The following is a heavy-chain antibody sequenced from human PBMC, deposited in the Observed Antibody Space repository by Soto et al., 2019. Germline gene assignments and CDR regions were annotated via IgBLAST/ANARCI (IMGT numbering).Heavy chain of an antibody. CDR2: IYWDDDK. CDR3: AHRRAAYSSGWGGGVFDF. Sequence: QITLKESGPTLVNPTQTLTLTCTFSGFSLSTSGVGVGWIRQPPGKALEWLALIYWDDDKRYSPSLKNRLTTTKHTSQHHVVLTMTNMDPVDTATYYCAHRRAAYSSGWGGGVFDFWGQGTLVTASS. V-gene: IGHV2-5*02. CDR1: GFSLSTSGVG. J-gene: IGHJ4*02. D-gene: IGHD6-25*01.